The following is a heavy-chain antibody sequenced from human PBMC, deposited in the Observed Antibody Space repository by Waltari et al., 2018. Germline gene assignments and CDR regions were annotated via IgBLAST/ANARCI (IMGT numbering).Heavy chain of an antibody. V-gene: IGHV3-30*01. CDR3: AREVGSSWPLDY. D-gene: IGHD6-13*01. CDR2: ISSDGTNE. Sequence: QVQLMESGGGVVHPGRSLRLSCAASGFTFSTFPIPWVRQAPGKGLEWVAVISSDGTNEHYADSVKGRLTISRDNSKNTLYLEMNSLRGDDTAVYFCAREVGSSWPLDYWGQGTLVTVSS. J-gene: IGHJ4*02. CDR1: GFTFSTFP.